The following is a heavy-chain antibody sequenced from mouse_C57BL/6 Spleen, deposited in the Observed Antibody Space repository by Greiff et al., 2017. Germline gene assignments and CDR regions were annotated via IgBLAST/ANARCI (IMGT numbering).Heavy chain of an antibody. CDR2: ISSGGSYT. CDR1: GFTFSSYG. D-gene: IGHD1-1*01. V-gene: IGHV5-6*01. Sequence: EVMLVESGGDLVKPGGSLKLSCAASGFTFSSYGMSWVRQTPDKRLEWVATISSGGSYTYYPDSVKGRFTISRDNAKNTLYLQMSSLKSEDTAVYYCAGQSSRAWFAYWGQGTLVTVSA. CDR3: AGQSSRAWFAY. J-gene: IGHJ3*01.